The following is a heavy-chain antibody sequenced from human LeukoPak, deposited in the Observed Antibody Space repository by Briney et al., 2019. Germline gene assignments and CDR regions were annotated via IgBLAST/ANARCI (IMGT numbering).Heavy chain of an antibody. CDR3: VKRAVESDVLYFDH. J-gene: IGHJ4*02. D-gene: IGHD3-10*02. CDR1: GFTFRNYA. CDR2: VSDGGTST. V-gene: IGHV3-23*01. Sequence: GGSLRLSCEASGFTFRNYAMTWVRQAPGKGLEWVSTVSDGGTSTYYADSVNGRLTISRDNSKNTLYLHMNSLRAEDTAVYYCVKRAVESDVLYFDHWGQGTLVTVSS.